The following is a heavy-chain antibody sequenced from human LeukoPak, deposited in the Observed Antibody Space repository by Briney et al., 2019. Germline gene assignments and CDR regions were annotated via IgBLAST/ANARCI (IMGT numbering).Heavy chain of an antibody. CDR1: GGSISSGGYY. CDR3: ARDIAGRGYFDY. CDR2: IYYSGST. J-gene: IGHJ4*02. V-gene: IGHV4-31*03. D-gene: IGHD2-15*01. Sequence: SETLSLTCTVSGGSISSGGYYWSWIRQHPGKGLEWIGYIYYSGSTYYNPSLKSRVTISVDTSKNQFSLKLSSVTAADTAVYYCARDIAGRGYFDYWGQGTLVTDSS.